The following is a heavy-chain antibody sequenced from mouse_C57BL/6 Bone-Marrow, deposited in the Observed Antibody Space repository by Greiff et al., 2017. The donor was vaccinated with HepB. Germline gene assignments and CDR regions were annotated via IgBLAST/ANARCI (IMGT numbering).Heavy chain of an antibody. CDR3: ARIYYGNYDYFDY. J-gene: IGHJ2*01. V-gene: IGHV2-9-1*01. CDR1: GFSLTSYA. Sequence: VKLMESGPGLVAPSQSLSITCTVSGFSLTSYAISWVRQPPGKGLEWLGVIWTGGGTNYNSALKSRLSISKDNSKSQVFLKMNSLQTDDTARYYCARIYYGNYDYFDYWGQGTTLTVSS. CDR2: IWTGGGT. D-gene: IGHD2-1*01.